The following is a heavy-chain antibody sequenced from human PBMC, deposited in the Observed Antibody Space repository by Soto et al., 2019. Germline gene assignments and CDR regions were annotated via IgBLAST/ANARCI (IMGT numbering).Heavy chain of an antibody. CDR2: IGGSSRSI. D-gene: IGHD3-16*01. CDR1: GFTFSPYT. V-gene: IGHV3-21*06. CDR3: ARELGDQSFDY. J-gene: IGHJ4*02. Sequence: PGGSLRLSCAASGFTFSPYTMNWVRQAPGKGLEWVSCIGGSSRSIYYADSVKGRFTISRDNAKNLVYLQMNSLRTEDTAVYYYARELGDQSFDYWGQGILVTVSS.